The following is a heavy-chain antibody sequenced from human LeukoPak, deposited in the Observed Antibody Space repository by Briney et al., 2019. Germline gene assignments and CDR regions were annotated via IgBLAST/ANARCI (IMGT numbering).Heavy chain of an antibody. V-gene: IGHV1-2*02. D-gene: IGHD2-2*01. Sequence: ASVKVSCKASGYTFTGYYMHWVRQAPGQGLEWMGWINPNSGGTNYAQKFQGRVTMTRDTSISTAYMELSRLRSDDTAVYYCARLSTGVVPAARDYWXQGTXVTVS. CDR2: INPNSGGT. CDR3: ARLSTGVVPAARDY. J-gene: IGHJ4*02. CDR1: GYTFTGYY.